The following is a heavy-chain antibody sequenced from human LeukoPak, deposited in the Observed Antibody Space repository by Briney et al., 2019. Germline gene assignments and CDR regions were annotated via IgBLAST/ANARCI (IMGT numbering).Heavy chain of an antibody. V-gene: IGHV3-21*01. Sequence: GGSLRLSCAASGFTFSSYSMNWVRQAPGKGLEWVSSISSSSSYIYYADSVKARFTISRDNAKNSLYLQMNSLRAEDTAVYYCAREDSSENWFDPWGQGTLVTVSS. CDR3: AREDSSENWFDP. CDR1: GFTFSSYS. D-gene: IGHD3-22*01. J-gene: IGHJ5*02. CDR2: ISSSSSYI.